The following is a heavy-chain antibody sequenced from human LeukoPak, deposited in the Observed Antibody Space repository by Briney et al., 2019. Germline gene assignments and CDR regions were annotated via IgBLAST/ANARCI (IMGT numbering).Heavy chain of an antibody. D-gene: IGHD2-8*02. V-gene: IGHV3-23*01. CDR2: ISGSGGST. J-gene: IGHJ4*02. CDR1: GFTFSSYA. CDR3: AKWAGGTQTRGGDY. Sequence: GGSLRLSCAASGFTFSSYAMSWVRQAPGKGLEWVSAISGSGGSTYYADSVKGRFTISRDNSKNTLYLQMNSLSAEDTAVYYCAKWAGGTQTRGGDYWGQGTLVTVSS.